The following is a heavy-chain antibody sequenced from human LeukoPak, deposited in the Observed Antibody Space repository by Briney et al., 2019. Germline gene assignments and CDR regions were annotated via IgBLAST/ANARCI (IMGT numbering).Heavy chain of an antibody. CDR1: GGSTTGYY. J-gene: IGHJ3*02. V-gene: IGHV4-59*08. D-gene: IGHD2-21*02. CDR3: ARHMSVTYDAFDI. CDR2: VYYSGRT. Sequence: SETLSLTCTVSGGSTTGYYWTWIRQPPGKGLEWIGYVYYSGRTSYNASLKSRVTTSVDASKNQFFLKLSSVTAADTAVYYCARHMSVTYDAFDIWGQGTMVTVSS.